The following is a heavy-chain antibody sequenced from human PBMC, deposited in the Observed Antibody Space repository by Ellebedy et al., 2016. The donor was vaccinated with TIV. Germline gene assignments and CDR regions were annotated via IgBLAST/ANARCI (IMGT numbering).Heavy chain of an antibody. CDR3: ARDKIVGATYFDY. CDR1: GFMFNNYW. V-gene: IGHV3-7*01. D-gene: IGHD1-26*01. CDR2: IKQDGSEK. J-gene: IGHJ4*02. Sequence: GGSLRLXXAASGFMFNNYWMSWVRQAPGKGLEWVATIKQDGSEKYYVDSVKGRFTISRDNAKNSLYLQMNSLRAEDTAVYYCARDKIVGATYFDYWGQGTLVTVSS.